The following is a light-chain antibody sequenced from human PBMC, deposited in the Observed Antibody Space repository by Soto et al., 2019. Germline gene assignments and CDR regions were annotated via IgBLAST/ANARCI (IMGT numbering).Light chain of an antibody. J-gene: IGKJ2*01. CDR1: QSISSW. V-gene: IGKV1-5*03. CDR3: QQYNSYALT. CDR2: KST. Sequence: DIPMTQSPSTLSASVGDRVTITCRASQSISSWLAWYQQKPGKAPKLLIYKSTSLESGVPSRFSGSGSGTEFTLTISSLQPADFATYYCQQYNSYALTFGQGTKLEIK.